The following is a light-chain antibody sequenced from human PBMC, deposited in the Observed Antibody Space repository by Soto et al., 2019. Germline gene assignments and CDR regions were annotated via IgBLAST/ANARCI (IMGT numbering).Light chain of an antibody. J-gene: IGKJ1*01. CDR2: GAS. Sequence: EIVMTQFPGTLSLFPGERATFSCRASQSVSNYLAWYQQKPGQAPRLLIYGASRSATVIPDRFSGSGSGTDFTLTISRLDPEDFAAYYCQQYGRSPQTFGQETNVEIK. V-gene: IGKV3-20*01. CDR3: QQYGRSPQT. CDR1: QSVSNY.